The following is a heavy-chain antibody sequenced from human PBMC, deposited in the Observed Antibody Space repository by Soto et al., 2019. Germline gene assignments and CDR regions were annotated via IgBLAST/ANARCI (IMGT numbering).Heavy chain of an antibody. J-gene: IGHJ6*02. Sequence: PSETLSLTCTVSGGSISSSSYYWGWIRQPPGKGLEWIGSIYYSGSTYYNPSLKSRVTISVDTSKNQFSLRLSSVTAADTAVYYCASPYCSGGSCSKGYGMDVWGQRTTVTVSS. CDR1: GGSISSSSYY. V-gene: IGHV4-39*01. CDR2: IYYSGST. D-gene: IGHD2-15*01. CDR3: ASPYCSGGSCSKGYGMDV.